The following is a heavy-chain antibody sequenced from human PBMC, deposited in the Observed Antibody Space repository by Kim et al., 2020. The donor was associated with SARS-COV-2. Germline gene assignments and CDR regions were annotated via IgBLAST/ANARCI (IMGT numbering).Heavy chain of an antibody. CDR3: ARGIITMVRGVLNWFDP. Sequence: LKSRVTRAVDTSKNQFSLKLSSVTAADTAVYYCARGIITMVRGVLNWFDPWGQGTLVTVSS. V-gene: IGHV4-31*02. D-gene: IGHD3-10*01. J-gene: IGHJ5*02.